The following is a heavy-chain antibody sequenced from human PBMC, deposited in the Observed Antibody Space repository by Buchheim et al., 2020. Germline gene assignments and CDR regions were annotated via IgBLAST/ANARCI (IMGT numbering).Heavy chain of an antibody. CDR3: ARRITIFGVVIKRYYMDY. CDR2: INHSGST. D-gene: IGHD3-3*01. CDR1: GGSFSGYY. J-gene: IGHJ4*02. V-gene: IGHV4-34*01. Sequence: QVQLQQWGAGLLKTSETLSLTCAVYGGSFSGYYWSWIRQPPGKGLEWIGEINHSGSTNYNPSLKSRVTISVEPSKNQFSLKLSSVTAAHTAEYYCARRITIFGVVIKRYYMDYWGQETL.